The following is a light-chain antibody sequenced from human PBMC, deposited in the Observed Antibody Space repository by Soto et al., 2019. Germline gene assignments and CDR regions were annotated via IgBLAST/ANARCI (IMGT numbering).Light chain of an antibody. Sequence: QSALTQPRSVSGSPGQSVTISCTGTSGDVGAYNYVSWYQQQPGKAPKLMISDVSKRPSGVPDRFSGSKSGNTASLTISGLQAEDEADYYCCSYAGSYTVLFCGGTKLTVL. J-gene: IGLJ2*01. CDR3: CSYAGSYTVL. CDR1: SGDVGAYNY. CDR2: DVS. V-gene: IGLV2-11*01.